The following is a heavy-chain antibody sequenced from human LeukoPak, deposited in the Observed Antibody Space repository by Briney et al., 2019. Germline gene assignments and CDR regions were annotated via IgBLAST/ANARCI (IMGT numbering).Heavy chain of an antibody. D-gene: IGHD3-16*01. Sequence: GGSLRLSCAASGFTVSSNYMSWVRQAPGKGLEWVSVIYSGGSTHYADSVEGRFTISRDKSENMLYLQMNSLRAEDTAVYYCARSFTSDERFDYWGQGTLVTVSS. V-gene: IGHV3-66*01. CDR2: IYSGGST. CDR1: GFTVSSNY. J-gene: IGHJ4*02. CDR3: ARSFTSDERFDY.